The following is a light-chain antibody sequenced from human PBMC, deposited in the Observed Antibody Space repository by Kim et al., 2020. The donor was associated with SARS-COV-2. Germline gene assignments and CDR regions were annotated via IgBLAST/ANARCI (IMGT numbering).Light chain of an antibody. Sequence: DLGQTGMSTCQGESIRSDYATWEQKKPGQAPIIVSYGKNNRPSGIPDRFSGSSSGNKASLTITGTQAGDEADYYCNSRDSNDNVVFGGGTQLTVL. V-gene: IGLV3-19*01. CDR3: NSRDSNDNVV. CDR1: SIRSDY. J-gene: IGLJ2*01. CDR2: GKN.